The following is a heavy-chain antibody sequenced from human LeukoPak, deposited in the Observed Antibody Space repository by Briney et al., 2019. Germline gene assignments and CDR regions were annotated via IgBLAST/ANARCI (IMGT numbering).Heavy chain of an antibody. CDR3: ARDRAVPAAKTYYFVC. CDR1: GFTFSSYA. J-gene: IGHJ4*02. Sequence: GGSLRLSCAASGFTFSSYAMHWVRQAPGKGLEWVAVISYDGSNKYYADSVKGRFTISRDNYKNTLYLQMNSLRAEDTAVYYCARDRAVPAAKTYYFVCWGRGTLATVPP. V-gene: IGHV3-30-3*01. CDR2: ISYDGSNK. D-gene: IGHD2-2*01.